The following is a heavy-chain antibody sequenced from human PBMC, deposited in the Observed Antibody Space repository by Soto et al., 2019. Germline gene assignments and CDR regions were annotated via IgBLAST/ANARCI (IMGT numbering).Heavy chain of an antibody. CDR1: GGSISSSNW. V-gene: IGHV4-4*02. D-gene: IGHD3-3*01. CDR2: IYHSGST. J-gene: IGHJ5*02. Sequence: SETLSLTCAVSGGSISSSNWWSWVRQPPGKGLEWIGEIYHSGSTNYNPSLKSRVTISVDKSKNQFSLKLSSVTAADTAVYYCARVGLVEWLSTNWFDPWGQGTLVTVSS. CDR3: ARVGLVEWLSTNWFDP.